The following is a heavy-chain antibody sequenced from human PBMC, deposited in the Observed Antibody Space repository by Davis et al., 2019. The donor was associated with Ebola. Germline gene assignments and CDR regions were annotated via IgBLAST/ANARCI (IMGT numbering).Heavy chain of an antibody. Sequence: GEFLKIPCSAPGFTFSSYWMHLVRQGPGEGLVWVSRINSDGSSTSYADLGKGRFTISKDNSKNTVYLQMYSLRGDDTAIYYCTKDGPSSSSDYWGQGALVTV. CDR3: TKDGPSSSSDY. V-gene: IGHV3-74*01. D-gene: IGHD6-6*01. CDR1: GFTFSSYW. J-gene: IGHJ4*02. CDR2: INSDGSST.